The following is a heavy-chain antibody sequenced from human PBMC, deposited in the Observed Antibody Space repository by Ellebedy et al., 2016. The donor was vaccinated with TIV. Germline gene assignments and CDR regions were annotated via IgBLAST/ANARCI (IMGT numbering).Heavy chain of an antibody. Sequence: AASVKVSRKASGYTFTGYYIYWVRQAPGQGLEWMGWIDPTTGGTDYARKFQGRVTMTRDTSLSTAYLDLTRLISDDTAIYFCARNTIQAVFDPWGQGTLVTVSS. V-gene: IGHV1-2*02. CDR2: IDPTTGGT. CDR1: GYTFTGYY. CDR3: ARNTIQAVFDP. J-gene: IGHJ5*02. D-gene: IGHD3-9*01.